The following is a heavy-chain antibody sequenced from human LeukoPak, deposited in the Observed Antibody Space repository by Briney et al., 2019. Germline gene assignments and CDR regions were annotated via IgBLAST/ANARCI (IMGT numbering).Heavy chain of an antibody. D-gene: IGHD3-9*01. CDR3: ARDSQSQLARDYYDILTGYYSYNWFDP. CDR2: ISYDGSNK. Sequence: PGRSLRLSCAASGFTFSSYAMHWVRQAPGKGLEWVAVISYDGSNKYYADSVKGRFTISRDNSKNTLYLQMNSLRAEDTAVYYCARDSQSQLARDYYDILTGYYSYNWFDPWGQGTLVTVSS. J-gene: IGHJ5*02. V-gene: IGHV3-30*04. CDR1: GFTFSSYA.